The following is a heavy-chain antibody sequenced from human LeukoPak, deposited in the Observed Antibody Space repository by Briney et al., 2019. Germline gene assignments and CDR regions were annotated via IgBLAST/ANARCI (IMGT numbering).Heavy chain of an antibody. CDR1: GFTFSKYW. CDR3: ARAVRFGDNGDY. J-gene: IGHJ4*02. V-gene: IGHV3-7*01. D-gene: IGHD3-10*01. Sequence: GGSLRLSCAASGFTFSKYWMSWVRQAPGKGLEWVANIKQDGSEIYYVDSVKGRFTISRDNAKNSLYLQMNSLRAEDTAVYYCARAVRFGDNGDYWGQGTLVTVSS. CDR2: IKQDGSEI.